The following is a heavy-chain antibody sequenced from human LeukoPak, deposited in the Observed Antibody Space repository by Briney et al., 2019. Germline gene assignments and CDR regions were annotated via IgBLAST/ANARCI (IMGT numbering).Heavy chain of an antibody. CDR2: IYPRDGST. Sequence: GASVKVSCKASGYTFTNNYLHWVRQAPGQGLEWMGMIYPRDGSTSYAQNFQGRVTMTRDTSTSTVYMELSSLRSEDTAVYYCARGFSGSWYASGGYWGQGTLVTVSS. D-gene: IGHD6-13*01. CDR1: GYTFTNNY. CDR3: ARGFSGSWYASGGY. J-gene: IGHJ4*02. V-gene: IGHV1-46*01.